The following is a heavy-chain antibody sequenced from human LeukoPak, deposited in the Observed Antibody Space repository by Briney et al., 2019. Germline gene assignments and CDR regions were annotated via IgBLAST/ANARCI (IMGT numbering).Heavy chain of an antibody. CDR3: ASGTQSDC. V-gene: IGHV3-48*03. CDR2: ISSSGSTN. CDR1: GFTFSSYE. J-gene: IGHJ4*02. D-gene: IGHD1-14*01. Sequence: GGSLRLSCEASGFTFSSYEMNWVSQAPGKGLEWVSYISSSGSTNSYADSVRGRFTISRDNAKHSLFLQMNSLRAADTAVYYCASGTQSDCWGQGTLVTVSS.